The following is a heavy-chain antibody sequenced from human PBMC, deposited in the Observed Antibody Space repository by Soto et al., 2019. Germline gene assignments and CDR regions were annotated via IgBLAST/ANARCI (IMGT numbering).Heavy chain of an antibody. D-gene: IGHD1-1*01. CDR2: ISAYNGNT. CDR3: ARGGTLIDY. Sequence: QVQLVQSGAEVKKPGASVKVSCKASGYTFTNFGISWVRQAPGQGLEWMGWISAYNGNTNYAQNFQGRVTMTTDTPSMISYIELRSRRSDDTAVYYCARGGTLIDYWGQGTLVTVSS. V-gene: IGHV1-18*01. CDR1: GYTFTNFG. J-gene: IGHJ4*02.